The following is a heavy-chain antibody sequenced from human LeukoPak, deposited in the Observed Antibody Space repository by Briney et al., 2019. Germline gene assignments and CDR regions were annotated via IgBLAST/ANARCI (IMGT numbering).Heavy chain of an antibody. CDR2: IIPIFGTA. D-gene: IGHD2-2*01. J-gene: IGHJ4*02. V-gene: IGHV1-69*05. CDR3: ARVRYCSSTSCYFGFDY. CDR1: GGTFSSYA. Sequence: SVKVSCKASGGTFSSYAISWMRQAPGQGLEWMGGIIPIFGTANYAQKFQGRVTITTDESTSTAYMELSSLRSEDTAVYYCARVRYCSSTSCYFGFDYWGQGTLVTVSS.